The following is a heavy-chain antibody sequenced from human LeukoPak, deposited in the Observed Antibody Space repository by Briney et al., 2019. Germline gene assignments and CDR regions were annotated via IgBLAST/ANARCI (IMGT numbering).Heavy chain of an antibody. Sequence: PSGTLSLTCTVSGASITSYHWTWIRQAGGKGLEWIGRLSSRGGTNYSPSLKSRVTMSLDTSKNQFSLRLTSVTAADTAVYYCARLAYWDAFDIWGQGTMVTVSS. CDR2: LSSRGGT. V-gene: IGHV4-4*07. CDR3: ARLAYWDAFDI. CDR1: GASITSYH. D-gene: IGHD2-21*01. J-gene: IGHJ3*02.